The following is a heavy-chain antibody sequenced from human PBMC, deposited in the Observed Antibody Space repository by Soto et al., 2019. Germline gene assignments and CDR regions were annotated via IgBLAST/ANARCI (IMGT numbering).Heavy chain of an antibody. D-gene: IGHD3-16*01. CDR1: GFTFSAYS. V-gene: IGHV3-23*01. Sequence: PGGSLRLSCAASGFTFSAYSMSWVRQAPGKGLEWVSSISGSGDNTYYADSVKGRFTISRDNSKNTLFLKMNSLRAEDTAVYSCAKLPLVMALAFDYWGQGTMVTAPS. CDR3: AKLPLVMALAFDY. J-gene: IGHJ4*02. CDR2: ISGSGDNT.